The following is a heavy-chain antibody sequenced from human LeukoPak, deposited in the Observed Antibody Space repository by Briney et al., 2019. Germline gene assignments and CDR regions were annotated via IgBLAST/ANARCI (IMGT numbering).Heavy chain of an antibody. CDR3: ASSLFHYFDL. CDR2: IYYSGST. V-gene: IGHV4-38-2*01. CDR1: GFTFSSYG. J-gene: IGHJ2*01. Sequence: GTLRLSCAASGFTFSSYGMSWVRQAPGKGLEWIGSIYYSGSTYYNPSLKSRVTISVDTSKNQFSLKLSSVTAADTAVYYCASSLFHYFDLWGRGTLVTVSS.